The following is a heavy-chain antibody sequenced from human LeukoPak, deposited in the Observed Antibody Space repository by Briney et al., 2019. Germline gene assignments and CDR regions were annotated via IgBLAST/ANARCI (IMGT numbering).Heavy chain of an antibody. V-gene: IGHV4-34*01. CDR1: GGSFSGYY. CDR3: ARAYHSSWYLNWFDP. J-gene: IGHJ5*02. D-gene: IGHD6-13*01. Sequence: PSETLSLTCAVYGGSFSGYYWSWIRQPPGKGLEWIGEINHSGSTNYNPSLKSRVTISLDTSKNQFSLKLSSVTAADTAIYYCARAYHSSWYLNWFDPWGQGTLVTVSS. CDR2: INHSGST.